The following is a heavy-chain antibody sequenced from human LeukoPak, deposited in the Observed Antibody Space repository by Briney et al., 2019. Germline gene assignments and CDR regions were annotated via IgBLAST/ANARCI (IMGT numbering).Heavy chain of an antibody. CDR3: ARGLRGYDYYYYYYYYMDV. D-gene: IGHD5-12*01. CDR1: GYTFTSYD. CDR2: MNPNSGNT. Sequence: ASVKVSCKASGYTFTSYDINWVRQATGQGLEWMGWMNPNSGNTGYAQKFQGRVTITRNTSISTAYMELSSLRPEDTAVYYCARGLRGYDYYYYYYYYMDVWGKGTTVTVSS. V-gene: IGHV1-8*03. J-gene: IGHJ6*03.